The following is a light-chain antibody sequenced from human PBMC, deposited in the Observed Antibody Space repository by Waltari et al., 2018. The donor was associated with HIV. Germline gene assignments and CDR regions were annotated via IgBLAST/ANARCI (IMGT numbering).Light chain of an antibody. CDR1: SGYSNYK. CDR2: VGAGGIVG. CDR3: GADHGSGSNFVYV. Sequence: QPVLTQPPSASASLGASVTLTCTLSSGYSNYKVDWYQQRPGQGPRCVMRVGAGGIVGSRGDGIPDRFSVLGSGLNRYLTIKNIQEEDEGDYHCGADHGSGSNFVYVFGTGTKVTVL. J-gene: IGLJ1*01. V-gene: IGLV9-49*01.